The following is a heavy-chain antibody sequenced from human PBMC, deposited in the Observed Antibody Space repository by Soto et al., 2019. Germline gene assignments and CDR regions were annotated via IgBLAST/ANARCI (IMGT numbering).Heavy chain of an antibody. CDR1: GGSFSGYY. Sequence: LSLTCAVYGGSFSGYYWSWIRQPPGKGLEWIGEINHSGSTNYNPSLKSRVTISVDTSKNQFSLKLSSVTAADTAVYYCARERAAGGWNGYYYYGMDVWGQGTTVTVSS. CDR3: ARERAAGGWNGYYYYGMDV. V-gene: IGHV4-34*01. J-gene: IGHJ6*02. CDR2: INHSGST. D-gene: IGHD1-1*01.